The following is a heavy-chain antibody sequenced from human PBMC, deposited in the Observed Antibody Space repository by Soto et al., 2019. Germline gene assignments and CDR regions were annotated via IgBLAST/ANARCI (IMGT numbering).Heavy chain of an antibody. CDR1: GITFSDYW. CDR3: TFGDYPNGIDY. D-gene: IGHD4-17*01. Sequence: GGSLRLSCAVSGITFSDYWMHWVRQAPGKGLEWVSRINSDGTIRKYADSVKGRFTISRDNGQNTVYLQINGLRAEDTAIYYCTFGDYPNGIDYWGQGTVVTVSS. V-gene: IGHV3-74*03. CDR2: INSDGTIR. J-gene: IGHJ4*02.